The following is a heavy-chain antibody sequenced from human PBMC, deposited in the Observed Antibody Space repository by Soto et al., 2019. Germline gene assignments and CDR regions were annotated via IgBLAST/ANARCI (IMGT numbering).Heavy chain of an antibody. D-gene: IGHD3-22*01. V-gene: IGHV1-69*13. CDR2: IIPIFGTA. J-gene: IGHJ6*02. CDR3: ASSPMIVVVTRGYYYYGMDV. CDR1: GGTFSSYA. Sequence: GASVKVSCKASGGTFSSYAISWVRQAPGQGLEWMGGIIPIFGTANYAQKFQGRVTITADESTSTAYMELSSLRSEDTAVYYCASSPMIVVVTRGYYYYGMDVWGQGTTVS.